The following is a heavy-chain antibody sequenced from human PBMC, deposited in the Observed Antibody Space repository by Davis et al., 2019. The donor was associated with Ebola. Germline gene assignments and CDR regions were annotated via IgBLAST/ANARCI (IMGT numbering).Heavy chain of an antibody. V-gene: IGHV3-30*18. CDR2: ISYDGSNK. D-gene: IGHD6-19*01. J-gene: IGHJ2*01. CDR3: ANHAEIAVAGMREGWYFDL. CDR1: GFTFSHYG. Sequence: PGGSLRLSCAASGFTFSHYGMHWVRQAPGKGLEWVAVISYDGSNKYYADSVKGRFTISRDNSKNPLYLQMNSLRAEDTAVYYCANHAEIAVAGMREGWYFDLWGRGTLVTVSS.